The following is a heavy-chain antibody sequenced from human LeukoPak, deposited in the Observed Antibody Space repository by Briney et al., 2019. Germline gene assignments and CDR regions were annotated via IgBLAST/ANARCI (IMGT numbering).Heavy chain of an antibody. Sequence: GGSLRLSCAASGFDLSTYEMNWVRQAPGKGLEWIADITISGHTKNYADSVKGRFTISRDNARTSLYLQMNSLRVEDTGVYYCARGDPHADLWGQGTRVTVSS. J-gene: IGHJ5*02. CDR1: GFDLSTYE. V-gene: IGHV3-48*03. CDR2: ITISGHTK. CDR3: ARGDPHADL.